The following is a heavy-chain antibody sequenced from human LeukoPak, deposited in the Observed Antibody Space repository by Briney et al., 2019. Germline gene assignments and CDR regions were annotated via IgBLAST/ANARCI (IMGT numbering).Heavy chain of an antibody. J-gene: IGHJ5*02. D-gene: IGHD3-3*01. Sequence: PSETLSLTCTVSGDSIRSYYWSWIRQPPGKGLEWIGEINHSGSTNYNPSLKSRATISVDTSKNQFSLKLSSVTAADTAVYYCARGSDWFDPWGQGALVTVSS. CDR3: ARGSDWFDP. CDR2: INHSGST. CDR1: GDSIRSYY. V-gene: IGHV4-34*01.